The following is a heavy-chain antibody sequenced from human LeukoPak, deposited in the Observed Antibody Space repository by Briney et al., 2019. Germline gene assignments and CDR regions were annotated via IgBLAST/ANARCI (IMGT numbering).Heavy chain of an antibody. Sequence: GSPRLSCAASGFYFDYYAMSWVRQPPGQGLEWVSTISGSAITTFYADAVKGRFTISRDNSQNTLFLQMNSLRADDTAVYHCARTTRILGASLVDYWGRGIQFTVCS. J-gene: IGHJ4*02. CDR3: ARTTRILGASLVDY. CDR1: GFYFDYYA. D-gene: IGHD1-14*01. V-gene: IGHV3-23*01. CDR2: ISGSAITT.